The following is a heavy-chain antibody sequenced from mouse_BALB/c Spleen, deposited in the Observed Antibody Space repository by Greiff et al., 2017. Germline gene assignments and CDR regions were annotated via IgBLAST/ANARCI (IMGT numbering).Heavy chain of an antibody. V-gene: IGHV5-6-4*01. J-gene: IGHJ1*01. D-gene: IGHD4-1*02. CDR3: TRATGTSYWYFDV. CDR1: GFTFSSYT. Sequence: EVQRVESGGGLVKPGGSLKLSCAASGFTFSSYTMSWVRQTPEKRLEWVATISSGGSYTYYPDSVKGRFTISRDNAKNTLYLQMSSLKSEDTAMYYCTRATGTSYWYFDVWGAGTTVTVSS. CDR2: ISSGGSYT.